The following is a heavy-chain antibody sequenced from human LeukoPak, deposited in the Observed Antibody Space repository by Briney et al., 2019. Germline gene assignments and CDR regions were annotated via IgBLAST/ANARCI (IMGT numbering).Heavy chain of an antibody. CDR3: ARGVTMATITPLLC. Sequence: GGSLRLSCAASEFIFTSFWMNWVRQAPGKGLEWVANIKQDGSETYYVDSVKGRFTISRDNAKNTLYVQMNNLRAEDTAVYYCARGVTMATITPLLCWGQGTLVTVSS. D-gene: IGHD5-24*01. V-gene: IGHV3-7*01. J-gene: IGHJ4*02. CDR2: IKQDGSET. CDR1: EFIFTSFW.